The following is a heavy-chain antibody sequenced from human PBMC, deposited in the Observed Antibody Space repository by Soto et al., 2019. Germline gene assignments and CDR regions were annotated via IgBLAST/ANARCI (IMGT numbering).Heavy chain of an antibody. V-gene: IGHV1-69*01. J-gene: IGHJ4*02. Sequence: QVQLVQSGAEVKEPGSSVKVSCKATGDLFNNYAFNWVRQAPGQGLEWMGRISPLFSTTNYAQKFQGRVTIGADELTTSVYLEVSSLESEDTAMLYYAASSSVAAAGCFEFWGQGTLVTVSP. CDR1: GDLFNNYA. D-gene: IGHD6-13*01. CDR2: ISPLFSTT. CDR3: AASSSVAAAGCFEF.